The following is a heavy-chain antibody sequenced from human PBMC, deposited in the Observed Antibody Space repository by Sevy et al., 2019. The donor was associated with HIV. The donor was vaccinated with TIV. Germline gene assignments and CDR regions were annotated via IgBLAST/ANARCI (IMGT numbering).Heavy chain of an antibody. Sequence: GGSLRLSCATSGFTFNSYAMSWVRLAPGKGLEWVSRISTGGGFTYYADSVKGRFSISRDNFNNTLFLQMISLRADDTAMYYCAKDFLSPNYYGTQFDFWGQGTVVTVSS. J-gene: IGHJ4*02. D-gene: IGHD3-10*01. CDR2: ISTGGGFT. CDR3: AKDFLSPNYYGTQFDF. CDR1: GFTFNSYA. V-gene: IGHV3-23*01.